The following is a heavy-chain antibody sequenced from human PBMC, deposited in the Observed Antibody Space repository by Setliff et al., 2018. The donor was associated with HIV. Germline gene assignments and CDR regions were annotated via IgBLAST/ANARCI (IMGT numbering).Heavy chain of an antibody. Sequence: GGSLRLSCAASGFTFSSYGMHWVRQAPGKGLEWVAFIRYDGTYKYYADSLKGRFTISRDNSKNTLFLQMNSLRTEDTAVYYCVKNFYSSPWSPLDYWGQGTLVTVSS. CDR1: GFTFSSYG. V-gene: IGHV3-30*02. CDR3: VKNFYSSPWSPLDY. D-gene: IGHD6-19*01. CDR2: IRYDGTYK. J-gene: IGHJ4*02.